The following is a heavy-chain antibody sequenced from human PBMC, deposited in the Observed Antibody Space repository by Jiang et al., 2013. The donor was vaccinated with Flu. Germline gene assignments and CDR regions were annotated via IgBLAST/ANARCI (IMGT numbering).Heavy chain of an antibody. Sequence: KPTQTLTLTCTFSGFSFSTSGVGVGWIRQPPGKALEWLALIDWRDDKPYSPSLKSRLTISKDISKNQVVLTMTNMDPVDTGTYYCAHWTYGDFVSWFDPWGQGTLVTVSS. CDR2: IDWRDDK. D-gene: IGHD4-17*01. J-gene: IGHJ5*02. V-gene: IGHV2-5*01. CDR3: AHWTYGDFVSWFDP. CDR1: GFSFSTSGVG.